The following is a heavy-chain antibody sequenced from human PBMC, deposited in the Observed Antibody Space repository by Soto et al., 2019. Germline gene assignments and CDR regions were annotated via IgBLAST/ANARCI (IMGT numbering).Heavy chain of an antibody. CDR1: GYTFTSYA. D-gene: IGHD5-12*01. Sequence: QVQLVQSGSELKKPGASVKVSCKASGYTFTSYAMNWVRQAPGQGLEWMGWINTNTGNPTYAQGFTGRFVFSLDTSFSSACLEICSLKADDTAVYYCARDSPPECLRHVDIVATIPWFDPWGQGTLVTVSS. V-gene: IGHV7-4-1*01. CDR3: ARDSPPECLRHVDIVATIPWFDP. CDR2: INTNTGNP. J-gene: IGHJ5*02.